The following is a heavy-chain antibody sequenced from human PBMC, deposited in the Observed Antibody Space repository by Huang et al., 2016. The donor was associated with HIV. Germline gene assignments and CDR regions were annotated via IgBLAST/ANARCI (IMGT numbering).Heavy chain of an antibody. Sequence: EVHLVESGGGLVRPGRYLRLSCAASGFTFRSYWMNWVRQDPGRGVEWVANINLDGSERFYVDSVRGRFTISRDNANNSVSLQLNSLKAEDTGVYYCARGFQAKPGDYWGQGTLVTVSS. CDR3: ARGFQAKPGDY. CDR2: INLDGSER. J-gene: IGHJ4*02. V-gene: IGHV3-7*01. CDR1: GFTFRSYW.